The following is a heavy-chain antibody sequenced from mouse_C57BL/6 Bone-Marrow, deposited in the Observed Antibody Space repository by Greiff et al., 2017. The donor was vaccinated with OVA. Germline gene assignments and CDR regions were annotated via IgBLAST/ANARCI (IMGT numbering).Heavy chain of an antibody. Sequence: VKLVESGPGLVQPSQSLSITCTASGFSLTSYGVHWVRQTPGKGLEWMGVIWSGGGTDYNAAFISGLGISKDNSKTQVFFNMNPLPAYDTAIYFCAKTGFITTVVATLALYFDFWGTGTTLTVSS. V-gene: IGHV2-4*01. CDR1: GFSLTSYG. CDR2: IWSGGGT. D-gene: IGHD1-1*01. J-gene: IGHJ1*03. CDR3: AKTGFITTVVATLALYFDF.